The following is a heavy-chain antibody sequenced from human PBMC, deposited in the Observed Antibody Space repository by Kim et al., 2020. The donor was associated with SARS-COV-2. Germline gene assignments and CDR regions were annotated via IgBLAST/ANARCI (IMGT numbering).Heavy chain of an antibody. CDR2: IKQDGSEK. Sequence: GGSLRLSCAASGFTFSSSGMSWVRQAPGKGLERLANIKQDGSEKYYVESVKDRSTISRDTAKNSLYLQLNTLRAEDTAVCYCARYWDCSVGSSYYYGMDIGGLGATVTVSS. V-gene: IGHV3-7*01. J-gene: IGHJ6*02. D-gene: IGHD2-15*01. CDR3: ARYWDCSVGSSYYYGMDI. CDR1: GFTFSSSG.